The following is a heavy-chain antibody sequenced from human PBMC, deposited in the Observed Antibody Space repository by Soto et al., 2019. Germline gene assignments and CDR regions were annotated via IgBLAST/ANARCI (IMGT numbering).Heavy chain of an antibody. CDR1: GFTFSSYG. D-gene: IGHD1-20*01. V-gene: IGHV3-30*18. CDR3: AKGPGYNAY. J-gene: IGHJ4*02. CDR2: ISYDGSNK. Sequence: PGGSLRLSCAASGFTFSSYGMHWVRQAPGKGLEWVAVISYDGSNKYYADSVKGRFTISRDNSKNTLYLQMNSLRAEDTAVYYRAKGPGYNAYSGQGTLVTVPS.